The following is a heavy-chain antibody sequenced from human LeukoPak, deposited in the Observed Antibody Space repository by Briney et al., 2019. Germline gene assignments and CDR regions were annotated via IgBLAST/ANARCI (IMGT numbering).Heavy chain of an antibody. J-gene: IGHJ4*02. Sequence: SETLSLTCTVSGGSISPYYWSWIRQPPGKGLEWIGYVYYNGGTNYNPSLKSRVTISADTSKNQFSLKLSSVTAADTAVYYCARLGRYMAAALHPNFDYWGQGTLVTVSS. CDR2: VYYNGGT. CDR3: ARLGRYMAAALHPNFDY. V-gene: IGHV4-59*08. CDR1: GGSISPYY. D-gene: IGHD6-13*01.